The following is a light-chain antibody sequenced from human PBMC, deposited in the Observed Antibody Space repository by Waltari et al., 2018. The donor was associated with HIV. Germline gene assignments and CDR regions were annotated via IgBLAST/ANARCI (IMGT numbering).Light chain of an antibody. CDR2: RND. CDR3: AAWDDSLSGYV. V-gene: IGLV1-47*01. CDR1: SSNIGSNY. J-gene: IGLJ1*01. Sequence: QSVLTQPPSASGTPGQRVTLSCSEGSSNIGSNYVFWYQLLPGTAPKLLVYRNDQRPSGVPDRLSGSKSGTSASLAISGLRSEDEADYYCAAWDDSLSGYVFGTGTKVTVL.